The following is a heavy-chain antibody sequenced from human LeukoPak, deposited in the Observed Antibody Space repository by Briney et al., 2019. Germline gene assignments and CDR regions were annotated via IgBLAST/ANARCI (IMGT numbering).Heavy chain of an antibody. CDR3: ARGPPKQGTTFDY. J-gene: IGHJ4*02. Sequence: PSQTLSLTCTVSGGSISSGDYYWSWIRQPPGKGLEWIGYIYYSGSTYYNPSLKSRVTVSVDRSKNQFSLKLSSVTAADTAVYYCARGPPKQGTTFDYWGQGTLVTVSS. V-gene: IGHV4-30-4*01. CDR1: GGSISSGDYY. D-gene: IGHD4-11*01. CDR2: IYYSGST.